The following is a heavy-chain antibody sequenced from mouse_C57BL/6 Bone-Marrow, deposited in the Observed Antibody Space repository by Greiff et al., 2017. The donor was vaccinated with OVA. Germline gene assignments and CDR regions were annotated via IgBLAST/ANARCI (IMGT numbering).Heavy chain of an antibody. V-gene: IGHV1-42*01. Sequence: VQLQQSGPELVKPGASVKISCKASGYSFTGYYMNWVKQSPEKSLEWIGEINPSTGGTTYNQKFKAKATLTVDKSSSTAYMQLKSLTSEDSAVYYCARSPIYEGYYEFADWGKGTLVTVSA. CDR3: ARSPIYEGYYEFAD. J-gene: IGHJ3*01. CDR1: GYSFTGYY. CDR2: INPSTGGT. D-gene: IGHD2-3*01.